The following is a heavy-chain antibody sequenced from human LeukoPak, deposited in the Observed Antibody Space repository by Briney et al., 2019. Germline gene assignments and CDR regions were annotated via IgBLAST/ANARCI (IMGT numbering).Heavy chain of an antibody. Sequence: ASVKVSCKASGYTFTGYYMHWVRQAPGQGLEWMGWINPNSGGTNYAQKFQGRVTMTRDTSISTAYMELSRLRSDDTAVYYCAREVPADPDCSSTSCYTGAVYWGQGTLVTVSS. V-gene: IGHV1-2*02. D-gene: IGHD2-2*02. CDR3: AREVPADPDCSSTSCYTGAVY. CDR2: INPNSGGT. CDR1: GYTFTGYY. J-gene: IGHJ4*02.